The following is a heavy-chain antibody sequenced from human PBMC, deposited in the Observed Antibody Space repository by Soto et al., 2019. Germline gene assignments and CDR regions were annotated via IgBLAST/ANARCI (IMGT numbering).Heavy chain of an antibody. V-gene: IGHV3-33*01. CDR2: IWYDGSNK. CDR3: ARDGWSSSWLRQLWTPAEYGMDF. D-gene: IGHD6-13*01. J-gene: IGHJ6*04. CDR1: GFTFSSYG. Sequence: GGSLRLSCAASGFTFSSYGMHWVRQAPGKGLEWVAVIWYDGSNKYYADSVKGRFTISRGNSKNTLYLQMNSLRAEDTAVYYCARDGWSSSWLRQLWTPAEYGMDFWGKGTTVTVAS.